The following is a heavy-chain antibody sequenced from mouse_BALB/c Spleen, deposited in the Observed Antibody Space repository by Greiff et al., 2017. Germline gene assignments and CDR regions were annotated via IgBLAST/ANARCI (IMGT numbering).Heavy chain of an antibody. CDR2: ISDGGSYT. V-gene: IGHV5-4*02. CDR3: ARRGGSWFAY. CDR1: GFTFSDYY. Sequence: EVQVVESGGGLVKPGGSLKLSCAASGFTFSDYYMYWVRQTPEKRLEWVANISDGGSYTYYPDSVKGRFTISRDNAKNNLYLQMSSLKSEDTAMYYCARRGGSWFAYWGQGTLVTVSA. J-gene: IGHJ3*01.